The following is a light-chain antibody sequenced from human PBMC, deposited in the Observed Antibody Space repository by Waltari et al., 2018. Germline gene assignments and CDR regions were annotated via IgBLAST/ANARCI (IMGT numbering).Light chain of an antibody. J-gene: IGLJ2*01. CDR1: ALPNQY. CDR2: KAS. Sequence: SYELTQPPSVSVSPGQTARITCSGDALPNQYAYWYQQKPGQAPVLVIYKASERPSGIPERFSGSSSGTTVTLTISGVQAEDEADYYCQSADSSGTHRVFGGGTKLTVL. CDR3: QSADSSGTHRV. V-gene: IGLV3-25*03.